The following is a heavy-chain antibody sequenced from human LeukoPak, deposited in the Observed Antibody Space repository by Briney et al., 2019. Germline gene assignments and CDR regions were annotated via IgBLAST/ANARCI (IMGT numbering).Heavy chain of an antibody. V-gene: IGHV4-34*01. Sequence: SETLSLTCAVSGGSFSAYYWTWIRQPPGKGPEWIGEINHSGSANYNPSLKSRVTISLDTSKNQFPLKLSSVTAADTAVYYCARGQGTVTTHWGQGTLVTVSS. CDR1: GGSFSAYY. J-gene: IGHJ4*02. D-gene: IGHD4-17*01. CDR3: ARGQGTVTTH. CDR2: INHSGSA.